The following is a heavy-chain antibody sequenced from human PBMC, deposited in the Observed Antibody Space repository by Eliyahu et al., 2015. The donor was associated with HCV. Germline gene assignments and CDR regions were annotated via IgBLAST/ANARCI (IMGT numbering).Heavy chain of an antibody. V-gene: IGHV4-34*01. D-gene: IGHD5-18*01. CDR1: GGSFSGYY. J-gene: IGHJ3*02. Sequence: QVQLQQWGAGLLKPSETLSLTCAXXGGSFSGYYWSWIRXPPGKGLEWIGEIXHSGSTXYNPSLKSRVTISVDTSKNQFSLKLSSVTAADTAVYYCARLDTAMVFAFDIWGQGTMVTVSS. CDR3: ARLDTAMVFAFDI. CDR2: IXHSGST.